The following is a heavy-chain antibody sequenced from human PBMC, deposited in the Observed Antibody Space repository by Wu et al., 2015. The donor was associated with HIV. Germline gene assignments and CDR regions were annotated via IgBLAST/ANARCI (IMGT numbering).Heavy chain of an antibody. D-gene: IGHD3-9*01. J-gene: IGHJ3*02. CDR1: GGTFSSYA. CDR3: ASGGSDYDILTGYYPDAFDI. Sequence: QVQLVQSGAEVKKPGSSVKVSCKASGGTFSSYAISWVRQAPGQGLEWMGRIIPIFGTANYAQKFQGRVTITADESTSTAYMELSSLRSEDTAVYYCASGGSDYDILTGYYPDAFDIWGQGTMVTGLF. V-gene: IGHV1-69*13. CDR2: IIPIFGTA.